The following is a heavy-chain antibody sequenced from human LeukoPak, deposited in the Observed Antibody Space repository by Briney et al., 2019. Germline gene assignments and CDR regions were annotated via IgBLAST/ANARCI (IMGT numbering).Heavy chain of an antibody. V-gene: IGHV1-2*02. CDR2: INPNSGAT. CDR1: GYTFTGYY. CDR3: ARGRVLRYFDWLSNNWFDP. Sequence: ASVKVSCKASGYTFTGYYIHWVRQAPGQGLEWMGWINPNSGATSYAQKFQGRVTMTRDTSISTAYMELSRLRSDDTAVYYCARGRVLRYFDWLSNNWFDPWGQGTLVTVSS. D-gene: IGHD3-9*01. J-gene: IGHJ5*02.